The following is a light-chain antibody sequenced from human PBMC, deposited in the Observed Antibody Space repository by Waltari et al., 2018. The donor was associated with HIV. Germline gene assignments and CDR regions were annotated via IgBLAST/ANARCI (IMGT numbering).Light chain of an antibody. V-gene: IGLV2-23*02. Sequence: QSALSQPASVSGSPGQSITRPCAGAVRASAPDTLASWYQHPPGRVPRLILYEVSKRPPGVSDRFSGSTFDMSASLTISGLQAEDEADYFCSSYSTTTSSYVFGGGTTVTVL. CDR2: EVS. CDR3: SSYSTTTSSYV. J-gene: IGLJ1*01. CDR1: VRASAPDTL.